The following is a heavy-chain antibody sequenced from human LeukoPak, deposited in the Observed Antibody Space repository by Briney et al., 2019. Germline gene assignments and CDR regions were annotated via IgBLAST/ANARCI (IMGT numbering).Heavy chain of an antibody. Sequence: GASVKVSCKASGYTFTGYYMHWVRQAPGQGLEWMGWINPSSGGTNYAQKFQGRVTMTRDTSISTAYMELSRLRSDDTAVYYCAREGDYDFWSGYLYYMDVWGKGTTVTVSS. CDR1: GYTFTGYY. D-gene: IGHD3-3*01. CDR2: INPSSGGT. CDR3: AREGDYDFWSGYLYYMDV. V-gene: IGHV1-2*02. J-gene: IGHJ6*03.